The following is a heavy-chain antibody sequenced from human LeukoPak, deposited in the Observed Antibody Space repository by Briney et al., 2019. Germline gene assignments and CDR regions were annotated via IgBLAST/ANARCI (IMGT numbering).Heavy chain of an antibody. CDR3: TRLDGGATANDY. D-gene: IGHD1-26*01. J-gene: IGHJ4*02. CDR2: IRSKANSYAT. CDR1: GFSFSGSA. Sequence: GGSLTLSCAASGFSFSGSAVHWVRQAPGKGLEWVGRIRSKANSYATAYAASVKGRFTISRDDSENTAYLQMNSLKTEDTAVYYCTRLDGGATANDYWGQGTLVTVSS. V-gene: IGHV3-73*01.